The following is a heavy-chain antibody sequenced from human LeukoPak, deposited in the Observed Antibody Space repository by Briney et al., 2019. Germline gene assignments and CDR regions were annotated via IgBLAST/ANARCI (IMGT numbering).Heavy chain of an antibody. Sequence: SETLSLTCTVSGGSISSYYWSWLRQPPGKGLEGIGYIYYSGSTNYNPSLTSRVTISVDTSKNQFSLKLSSVPAADTAVYYCARDMYYYDSSGYTRDWFDPWGQGTLVTVSS. J-gene: IGHJ5*02. D-gene: IGHD3-22*01. CDR2: IYYSGST. CDR1: GGSISSYY. CDR3: ARDMYYYDSSGYTRDWFDP. V-gene: IGHV4-59*01.